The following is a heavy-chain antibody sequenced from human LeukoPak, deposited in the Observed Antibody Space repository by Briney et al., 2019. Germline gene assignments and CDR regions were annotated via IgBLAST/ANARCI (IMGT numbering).Heavy chain of an antibody. J-gene: IGHJ4*02. V-gene: IGHV3-7*01. Sequence: GGSLRLFCAASGFTFSSYWMSWVRQAPGKGLEWVANIKQDGSEKYYVDSVKGRFTISRDNAKNSLYLQMNSLRAEDTAVYYCAREYYDSSGYEDGIDYWGQGTLVTVSS. D-gene: IGHD3-22*01. CDR1: GFTFSSYW. CDR3: AREYYDSSGYEDGIDY. CDR2: IKQDGSEK.